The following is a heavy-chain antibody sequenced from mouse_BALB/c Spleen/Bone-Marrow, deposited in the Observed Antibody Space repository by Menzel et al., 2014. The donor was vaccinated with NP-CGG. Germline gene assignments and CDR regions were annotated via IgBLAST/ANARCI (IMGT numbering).Heavy chain of an antibody. J-gene: IGHJ4*01. CDR3: AREGGLRRGDYYTMDY. Sequence: EVQLQQSGPELVKPGASVKMSCKASGYTFTGYVMHWVKQKPGQGLEWIGYIYPYNDGTKYNEKFKGKATLTSDKSSSTAYMELSSLTSEDSAVYYCAREGGLRRGDYYTMDYWGQGTSVTVSS. D-gene: IGHD2-4*01. CDR1: GYTFTGYV. V-gene: IGHV1-14*01. CDR2: IYPYNDGT.